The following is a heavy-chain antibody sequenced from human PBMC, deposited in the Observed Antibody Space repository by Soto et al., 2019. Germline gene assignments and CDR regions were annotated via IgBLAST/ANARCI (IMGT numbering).Heavy chain of an antibody. J-gene: IGHJ4*02. CDR1: VGSFSGYY. V-gene: IGHV4-34*01. CDR2: INHSGSI. Sequence: PSETLSLSCAVHVGSFSGYYWSWIRQPPGKGLEWIGEINHSGSIHYNPSLKSRVTISADTTNNQFSLKLSSVTAADTAVYYCARGSQWLDYWGQGAMVTVSS. D-gene: IGHD6-19*01. CDR3: ARGSQWLDY.